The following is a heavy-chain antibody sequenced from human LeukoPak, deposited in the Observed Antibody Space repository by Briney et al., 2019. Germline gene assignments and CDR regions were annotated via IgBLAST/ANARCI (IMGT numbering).Heavy chain of an antibody. D-gene: IGHD6-19*01. CDR3: ARDRSSGWYFAFDI. Sequence: PSETLSLTCTVSGGSISSSSYYWGWIRQPPGKGLEWIGSIYYSGSTYYNPSLKSRVTISVDTSKNQFSLKLSSVTAADTAVYYCARDRSSGWYFAFDIWGQGTMVTVSS. J-gene: IGHJ3*02. CDR2: IYYSGST. CDR1: GGSISSSSYY. V-gene: IGHV4-39*07.